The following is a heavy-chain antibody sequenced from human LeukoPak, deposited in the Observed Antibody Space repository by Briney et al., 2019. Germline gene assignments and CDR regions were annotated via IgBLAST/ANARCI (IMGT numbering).Heavy chain of an antibody. CDR3: ARGLDLWYSSGCPEGHVAFDI. V-gene: IGHV1-18*01. CDR2: ISAYNGIT. D-gene: IGHD6-19*01. J-gene: IGHJ3*02. CDR1: GYTFTSYG. Sequence: AAVKVSCKASGYTFTSYGISWVRQAPGQGLEWVGWISAYNGITNYAQNLQGRVTMNKDTSTGTVNMELRSLRPDDTVVYYCARGLDLWYSSGCPEGHVAFDIWGQGTMVTVSS.